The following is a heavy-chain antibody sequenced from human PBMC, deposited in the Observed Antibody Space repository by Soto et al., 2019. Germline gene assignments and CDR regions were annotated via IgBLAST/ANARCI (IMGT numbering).Heavy chain of an antibody. D-gene: IGHD3-3*01. J-gene: IGHJ6*03. Sequence: PSETLSLTFTVSGGSIRSYYWGWIRQPPGKGLERIVYIYYIGSTNYIPSLKSRVTISVDTSKYQFSLKLSSVTAADTAVYYCARDHYDFWSGYYYYMVVLGKGTTVTVSS. CDR3: ARDHYDFWSGYYYYMVV. CDR1: GGSIRSYY. CDR2: IYYIGST. V-gene: IGHV4-59*01.